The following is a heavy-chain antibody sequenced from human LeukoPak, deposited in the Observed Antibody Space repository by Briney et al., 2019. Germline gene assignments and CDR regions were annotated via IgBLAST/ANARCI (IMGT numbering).Heavy chain of an antibody. J-gene: IGHJ4*02. CDR2: IRYDGSNK. CDR3: AKKRRRDGYNYVDY. Sequence: PGRSLRLSCAASGFSFTTYGMHWVRQAPGKGLEWVAFIRYDGSNKYYADSVKGRFTISRDNSKNTLYLQMDSLRGDDTAVYYCAKKRRRDGYNYVDYWGQGTLVTVSS. D-gene: IGHD5-24*01. V-gene: IGHV3-30*02. CDR1: GFSFTTYG.